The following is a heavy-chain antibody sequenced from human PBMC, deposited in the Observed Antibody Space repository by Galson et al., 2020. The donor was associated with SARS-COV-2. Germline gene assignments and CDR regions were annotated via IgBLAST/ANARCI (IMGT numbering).Heavy chain of an antibody. CDR3: ARVDKTRLFDY. CDR2: INHSGST. J-gene: IGHJ4*02. Sequence: ETLSLTCVVSGGSFSDYYWSWIRQPPGKGLEWIGEINHSGSTNYNPSLKSRVIISVDTSKNQFSLKVTSVTAEDTAVYYCARVDKTRLFDYWGQGTLVTVSS. V-gene: IGHV4-34*01. CDR1: GGSFSDYY. D-gene: IGHD2-2*01.